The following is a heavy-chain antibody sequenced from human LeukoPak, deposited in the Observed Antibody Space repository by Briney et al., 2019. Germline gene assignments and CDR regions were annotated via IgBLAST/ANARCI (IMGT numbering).Heavy chain of an antibody. D-gene: IGHD6-19*01. Sequence: GGSLRLSCAASGLTFNTYAMSWVRRAPGKGLEWVSAIGTAGDNTYYADSVKGRSTISRDNSKSTLYLQMDSLRAEDTAVYYCAKDLKSSGWDFDYWGQGTLVTVSS. CDR2: IGTAGDNT. J-gene: IGHJ4*02. CDR3: AKDLKSSGWDFDY. CDR1: GLTFNTYA. V-gene: IGHV3-23*01.